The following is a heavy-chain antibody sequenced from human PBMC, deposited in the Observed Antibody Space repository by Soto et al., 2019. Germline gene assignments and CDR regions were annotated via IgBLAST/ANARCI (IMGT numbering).Heavy chain of an antibody. Sequence: GGSLRLSCAASGLTVSRHYISWVRQAPWKGLEWVSVIYAAGSTYYADSVKGRFTISRDNSKNIVYLQMDSLRAEDTAVYYCARKAGPTQFYYDSWGQGIRVTVAS. CDR3: ARKAGPTQFYYDS. CDR2: IYAAGST. CDR1: GLTVSRHY. D-gene: IGHD4-4*01. V-gene: IGHV3-53*01. J-gene: IGHJ4*02.